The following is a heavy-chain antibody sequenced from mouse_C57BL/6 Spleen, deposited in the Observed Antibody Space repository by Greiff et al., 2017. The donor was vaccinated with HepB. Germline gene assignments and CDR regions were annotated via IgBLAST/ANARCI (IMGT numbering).Heavy chain of an antibody. J-gene: IGHJ4*01. CDR2: ISSGGSYT. Sequence: EVMLVESGGDLVKPGGSLKLSCAASGFTFSSYGMSWVRQTPDKRLEWVATISSGGSYTYYPDSVKGRFTISRDNAKNTLYLQMSSLKSEDTAMYYCARHGGSSYMDYWGQGTSVTVSS. D-gene: IGHD1-1*01. CDR1: GFTFSSYG. CDR3: ARHGGSSYMDY. V-gene: IGHV5-6*01.